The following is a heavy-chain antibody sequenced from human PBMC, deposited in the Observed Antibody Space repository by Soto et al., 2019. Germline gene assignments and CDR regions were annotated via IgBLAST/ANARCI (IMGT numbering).Heavy chain of an antibody. J-gene: IGHJ4*02. CDR2: IYSGGST. D-gene: IGHD3-3*01. CDR1: GRSGSSNY. Sequence: GGSLRLSCAASGRSGSSNYMSWVRQAPGKGLEWVAVIYSGGSTYYADSVKGRFTISRDDSKNTVFLQMDRLRAEDTALYYCAIFYAFWTGPRDYWGQGILVTVSS. V-gene: IGHV3-53*01. CDR3: AIFYAFWTGPRDY.